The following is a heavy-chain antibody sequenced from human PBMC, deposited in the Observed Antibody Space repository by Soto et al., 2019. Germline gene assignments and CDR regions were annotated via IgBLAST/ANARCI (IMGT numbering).Heavy chain of an antibody. Sequence: ASVKVSCKASGYTFTSYGISWVRQAPGQGLEWMGWISAYNGNTNYAQKLQGRVTMTTDTSTSTAYMELRSLRSDDTAVYYCARVHTWNDGKFTWFDPWGQGTLVTVSS. V-gene: IGHV1-18*01. CDR1: GYTFTSYG. J-gene: IGHJ5*02. D-gene: IGHD1-20*01. CDR3: ARVHTWNDGKFTWFDP. CDR2: ISAYNGNT.